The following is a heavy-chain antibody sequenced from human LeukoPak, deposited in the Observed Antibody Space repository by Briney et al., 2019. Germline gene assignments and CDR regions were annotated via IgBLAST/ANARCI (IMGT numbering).Heavy chain of an antibody. J-gene: IGHJ4*02. Sequence: ASVKVSCKVSGYTLGSYGISWVRQAPGQGLEWMGWISAYNGNTDYAQKFQGRVTVSTDTSTSTAYMELRSLRSDDTAVYYCARDDRDTCSGTSCCYFDYWGQGTQVTVSS. D-gene: IGHD2-2*01. CDR1: GYTLGSYG. CDR3: ARDDRDTCSGTSCCYFDY. V-gene: IGHV1-18*01. CDR2: ISAYNGNT.